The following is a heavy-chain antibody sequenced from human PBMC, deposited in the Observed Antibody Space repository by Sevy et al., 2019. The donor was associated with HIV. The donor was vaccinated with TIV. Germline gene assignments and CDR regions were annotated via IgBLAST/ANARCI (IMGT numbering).Heavy chain of an antibody. CDR2: ISSSSSYI. CDR3: AREEGPVAGITGKVAGPENYYYYGMDV. V-gene: IGHV3-21*01. Sequence: GGSLRLSCAASGFTFSSYSMNWVRQAPGKGLEWVSSISSSSSYIYYADSVKGRFTISRDNAKNSLYLQMNSLRAEDTAVYYCAREEGPVAGITGKVAGPENYYYYGMDVWGQGTTVTVSS. CDR1: GFTFSSYS. J-gene: IGHJ6*02. D-gene: IGHD6-19*01.